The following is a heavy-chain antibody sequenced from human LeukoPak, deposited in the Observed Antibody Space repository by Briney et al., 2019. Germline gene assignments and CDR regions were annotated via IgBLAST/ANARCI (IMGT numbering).Heavy chain of an antibody. D-gene: IGHD2-2*01. V-gene: IGHV3-48*04. CDR2: ISSSSSTI. Sequence: PGGSLRLSCAASGFTFSSYSMNWVRQAPGKGLEWVSYISSSSSTIYYADSVKGRFTISRDNAKNSLYLQMNSLRAEDTAVYYCARDRVPAGYDYWGQGTLVTVSS. CDR1: GFTFSSYS. CDR3: ARDRVPAGYDY. J-gene: IGHJ4*02.